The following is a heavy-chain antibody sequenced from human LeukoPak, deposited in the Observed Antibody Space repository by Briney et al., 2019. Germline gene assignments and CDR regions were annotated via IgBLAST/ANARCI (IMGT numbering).Heavy chain of an antibody. Sequence: GGSLRLSCAASGFTFSSYAMSWVRQAPGKGLEWVSAISGSGGSTYYADSVKGRFTISRDNSKNTLYLQMNSLRAEDTAVYYCAKDRESEYYDSSGYYYVYFFDYWGQGTLVTVSS. J-gene: IGHJ4*02. CDR2: ISGSGGST. CDR3: AKDRESEYYDSSGYYYVYFFDY. CDR1: GFTFSSYA. D-gene: IGHD3-22*01. V-gene: IGHV3-23*01.